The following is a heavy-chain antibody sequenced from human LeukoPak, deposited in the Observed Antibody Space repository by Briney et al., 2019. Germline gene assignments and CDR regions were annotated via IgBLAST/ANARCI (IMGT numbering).Heavy chain of an antibody. CDR2: IYYSGST. Sequence: SETLSLTCTVSGGSISSYYWSWIRQPPGKGLEWIGYIYYSGSTNYNPSLKSRVTISVDTSKNQFSLKLSSVTAADTAVYYCARDRMGLHRINYYYYYGMDVWGQGTTVTVSS. J-gene: IGHJ6*02. V-gene: IGHV4-59*01. D-gene: IGHD1-14*01. CDR1: GGSISSYY. CDR3: ARDRMGLHRINYYYYYGMDV.